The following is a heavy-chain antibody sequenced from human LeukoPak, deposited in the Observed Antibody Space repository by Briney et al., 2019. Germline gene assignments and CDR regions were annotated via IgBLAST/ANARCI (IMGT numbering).Heavy chain of an antibody. CDR2: IYTSGST. J-gene: IGHJ4*02. CDR1: GGSISSYY. CDR3: ARADCGSTSCYTYYFDY. D-gene: IGHD2-2*02. V-gene: IGHV4-4*07. Sequence: SETLSLTCTVSGGSISSYYWSWIRQPAGKGLEWIGRIYTSGSTNYNPSLKSRVTMSVDTSKNQFSLKLSSVTAADTAVCYCARADCGSTSCYTYYFDYWGQGTLVTVSS.